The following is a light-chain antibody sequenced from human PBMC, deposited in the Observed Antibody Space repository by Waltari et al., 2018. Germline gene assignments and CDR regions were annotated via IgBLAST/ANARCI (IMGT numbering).Light chain of an antibody. V-gene: IGLV2-8*01. Sequence: QSALTQPPSASGSPGQSVTISCTGTSSDVGGYNYVSWYQQHPGQAPTLMIYEVSKRPSGVPDRFSGSKSGNTASLTVSGLQAEDEAEYDCSSYAGSNNSYVFGTGTKVTVL. CDR3: SSYAGSNNSYV. CDR1: SSDVGGYNY. CDR2: EVS. J-gene: IGLJ1*01.